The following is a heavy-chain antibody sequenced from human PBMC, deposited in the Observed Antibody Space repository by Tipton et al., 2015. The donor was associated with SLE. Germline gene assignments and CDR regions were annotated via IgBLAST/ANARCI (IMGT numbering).Heavy chain of an antibody. J-gene: IGHJ3*02. CDR2: IYYRGST. CDR3: ARTDYYDSGGYLRAFDI. Sequence: LRLSCTVSGGSISGYYWTWIRQPPGKGLQWIGYIYYRGSTNYNPSLKSRVTISVDTSKNHFSLKLSSVTAADTAMYYCARTDYYDSGGYLRAFDIWGQGTMVTVSS. CDR1: GGSISGYY. V-gene: IGHV4-59*01. D-gene: IGHD3-22*01.